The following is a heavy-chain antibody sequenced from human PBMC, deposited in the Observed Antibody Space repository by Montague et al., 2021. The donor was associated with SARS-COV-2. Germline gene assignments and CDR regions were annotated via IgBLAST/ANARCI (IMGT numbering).Heavy chain of an antibody. J-gene: IGHJ5*02. CDR3: ARDRPFMLSASSWPSAFDP. D-gene: IGHD6-13*01. V-gene: IGHV3-30*01. Sequence: SLRLSCAASGFSFNNYAMRWVRQAPGKGLEWVALISYDASNKYYEDSLQGRFTISRDNSKNTLYLQLNSLTSEDTAMYYCARDRPFMLSASSWPSAFDPWGQGTLVTVSS. CDR2: ISYDASNK. CDR1: GFSFNNYA.